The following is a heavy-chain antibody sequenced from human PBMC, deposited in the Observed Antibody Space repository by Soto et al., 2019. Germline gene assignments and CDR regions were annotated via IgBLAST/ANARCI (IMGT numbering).Heavy chain of an antibody. D-gene: IGHD3-16*01. CDR1: GTIFSSYT. J-gene: IGHJ6*01. V-gene: IGHV1-69*08. Sequence: QVQLVQSGAEVKKPGSSVRVSCKASGTIFSSYTISWVRQAPGQGLEWMGRIIPILGETNSAQKFQGRVTLTADKSTNTAYMELNSLRLGDTALYYCARGLGGRMDGWGQGTTVTVSS. CDR2: IIPILGET. CDR3: ARGLGGRMDG.